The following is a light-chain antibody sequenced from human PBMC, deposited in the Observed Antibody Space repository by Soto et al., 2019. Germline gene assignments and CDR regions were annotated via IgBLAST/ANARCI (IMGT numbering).Light chain of an antibody. Sequence: EMSQAKYSLSASVGDRVTITCRASQSIGRFLNWHQQKPGKAPNVLINVASTLRSGVPSRFSGSGSGTDFNLTINSLQPEDFATYFCPQSFTTPLSFGGGTKVDIK. V-gene: IGKV1-39*01. CDR2: VAS. CDR1: QSIGRF. J-gene: IGKJ4*01. CDR3: PQSFTTPLS.